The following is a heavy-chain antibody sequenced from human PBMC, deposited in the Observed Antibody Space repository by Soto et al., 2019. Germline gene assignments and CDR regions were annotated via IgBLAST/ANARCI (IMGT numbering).Heavy chain of an antibody. CDR2: INEHGSET. CDR1: ELTFRNEW. CDR3: ATHSRFKKDY. D-gene: IGHD3-3*01. V-gene: IGHV3-7*02. Sequence: EVQLVQSGGDLVQPGGSLRLSCAVSELTFRNEWMTWVRQAPGKGLEWVANINEHGSETYYVDSVKGRFIISRDNAKNSLFLQMNSLRAEDTAVYYCATHSRFKKDYWGQGTLVTVSS. J-gene: IGHJ4*02.